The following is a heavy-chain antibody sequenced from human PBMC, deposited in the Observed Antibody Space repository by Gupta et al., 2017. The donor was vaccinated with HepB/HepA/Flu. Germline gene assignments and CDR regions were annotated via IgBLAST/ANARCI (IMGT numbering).Heavy chain of an antibody. J-gene: IGHJ6*02. D-gene: IGHD5-12*01. CDR2: ISYDGSNK. CDR3: AKSPYDIKRYYYGMDV. CDR1: GFTFSSYG. V-gene: IGHV3-30*18. Sequence: QVQLVESGGGVVQPGRSLRLSCAASGFTFSSYGMHWVRQAPGKGLEWVAVISYDGSNKYYADSVKGRFTISRDNSKNTLYLQMNSLRAEDTAVYYCAKSPYDIKRYYYGMDVWGQGTTVTVSS.